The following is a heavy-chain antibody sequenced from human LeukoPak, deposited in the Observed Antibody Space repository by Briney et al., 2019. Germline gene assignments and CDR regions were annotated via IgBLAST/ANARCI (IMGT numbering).Heavy chain of an antibody. Sequence: ALVKVSCKASGYTFTGYYMHWVRQAPGQGLEWMGWINPNSGETNYAQKFQGGVTLTRDTSISTFYMEVSRLRSDDTAVYFCARYNWNDVVSALDYWGQGTLVTVSS. V-gene: IGHV1-2*02. CDR1: GYTFTGYY. J-gene: IGHJ4*02. D-gene: IGHD1-1*01. CDR2: INPNSGET. CDR3: ARYNWNDVVSALDY.